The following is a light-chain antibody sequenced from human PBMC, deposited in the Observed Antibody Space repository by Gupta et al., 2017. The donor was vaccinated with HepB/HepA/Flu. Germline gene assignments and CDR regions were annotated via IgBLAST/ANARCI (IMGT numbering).Light chain of an antibody. CDR3: SSYTSSSVA. Sequence: QSALTHPASVSGSPGQSVTISCTGTGYNYVSWYQQPPGKAPILMIYDFTNRPSGVSNRFSGSKSGTTASMTSSGLQAEDEDDYFCSSYTSSSVAFGGGTKLTVL. CDR1: GYNY. V-gene: IGLV2-14*03. CDR2: DFT. J-gene: IGLJ2*01.